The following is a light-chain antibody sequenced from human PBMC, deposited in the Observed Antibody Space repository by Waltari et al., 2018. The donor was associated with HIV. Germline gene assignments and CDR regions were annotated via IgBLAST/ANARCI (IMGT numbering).Light chain of an antibody. CDR1: QSVNANF. V-gene: IGKV3-20*01. CDR2: GAS. CDR3: HQYGNSPST. J-gene: IGKJ2*01. Sequence: ELVLTQSPGTLSLSPGERATLSCRASQSVNANFFAGYQQRPGQAPRLLIYGASTRARGIPDRFSGSGSGTDFTLTISRLEPEDFAVYYCHQYGNSPSTFGQGTTLDIK.